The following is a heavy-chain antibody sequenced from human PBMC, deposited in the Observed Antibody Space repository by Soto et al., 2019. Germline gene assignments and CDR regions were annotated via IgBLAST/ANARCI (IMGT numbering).Heavy chain of an antibody. CDR1: GFTFSRNT. CDR2: ITSSGSYV. CDR3: VKDEGIEAMDV. V-gene: IGHV3-21*01. Sequence: EVQLVESGGGLVKPGGSLRLSCVTSGFTFSRNTMNWVRQAPGKGLEWVASITSSGSYVYYADSVKGRFSASRDNAKNSLSLQMDSLRPDGTAIYFCVKDEGIEAMDVWGQGTTVTVSS. D-gene: IGHD3-3*02. J-gene: IGHJ6*02.